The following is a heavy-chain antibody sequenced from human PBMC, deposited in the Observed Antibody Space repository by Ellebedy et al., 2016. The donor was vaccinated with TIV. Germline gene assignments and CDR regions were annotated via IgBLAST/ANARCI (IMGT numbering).Heavy chain of an antibody. CDR1: GFTFSGYA. D-gene: IGHD5-24*01. CDR3: AKYQGAGDGRWVFDI. J-gene: IGHJ3*02. Sequence: GESLKISCAASGFTFSGYAMSSVRQAPGKGLGCVSGINSGGTRTYYADSVKGRFTISRDNSKNTRYLQMNSLRPEDTAIYYCAKYQGAGDGRWVFDIWGQGTMVTVSS. CDR2: INSGGTRT. V-gene: IGHV3-23*01.